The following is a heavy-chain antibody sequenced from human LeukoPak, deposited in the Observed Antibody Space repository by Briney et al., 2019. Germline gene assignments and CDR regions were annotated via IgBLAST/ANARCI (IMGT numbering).Heavy chain of an antibody. CDR2: INGGGSPI. J-gene: IGHJ4*02. D-gene: IGHD2-21*01. CDR1: GFTFSRDS. Sequence: GGSLRLSCAASGFTFSRDSMNWVRQAPGKGLEWVSYINGGGSPIFYADSVRGRFTISRDNAKNSLHLQMNSLRAEDTAVYYCVRDNPRCCGVIPANVDDYWGQGTLVTVSS. V-gene: IGHV3-48*01. CDR3: VRDNPRCCGVIPANVDDY.